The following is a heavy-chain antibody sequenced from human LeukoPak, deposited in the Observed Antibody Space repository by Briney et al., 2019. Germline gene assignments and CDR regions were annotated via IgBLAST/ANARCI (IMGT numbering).Heavy chain of an antibody. D-gene: IGHD3-22*01. V-gene: IGHV3-23*01. CDR3: AKGPQLNSGYHPNY. CDR1: GFTFSSAA. J-gene: IGHJ4*02. Sequence: GGSLRLSCAASGFTFSSAAMTWVRQAPGKGLEWVSTITGSDDRTYYGDSVKGRFTISRDYSKNTLHLQMNSLRVEDTAIYYCAKGPQLNSGYHPNYWGQGILVTVSP. CDR2: ITGSDDRT.